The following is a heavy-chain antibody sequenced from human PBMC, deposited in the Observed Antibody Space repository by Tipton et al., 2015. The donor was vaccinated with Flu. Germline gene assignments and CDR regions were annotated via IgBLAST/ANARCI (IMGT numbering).Heavy chain of an antibody. Sequence: LRLSCTVSGGSISSSSYCWAWIRQPLGKGLEWIGTICYGGSTYFNPSLKSRFTISVDTSKNEISLKLSSVTAADTAAHYCARQFDCRGGNCSNGGFDYWGQGTLVTVSS. CDR3: ARQFDCRGGNCSNGGFDY. V-gene: IGHV4-39*01. CDR1: GGSISSSSYC. D-gene: IGHD2-15*01. J-gene: IGHJ4*02. CDR2: ICYGGST.